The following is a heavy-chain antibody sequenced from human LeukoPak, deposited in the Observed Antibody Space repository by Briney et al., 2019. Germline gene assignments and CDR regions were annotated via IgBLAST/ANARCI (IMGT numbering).Heavy chain of an antibody. CDR3: ARHYGP. CDR2: IYYSGST. J-gene: IGHJ4*02. D-gene: IGHD3-10*01. CDR1: Y. Sequence: YMDWVRQAPGKGLEWIGSIYYSGSTYYNPSLKSRVTISVDTSKNQFSLKLNSVTATDTAVYYCARHYGPWGQGTLVTVSS. V-gene: IGHV4-39*01.